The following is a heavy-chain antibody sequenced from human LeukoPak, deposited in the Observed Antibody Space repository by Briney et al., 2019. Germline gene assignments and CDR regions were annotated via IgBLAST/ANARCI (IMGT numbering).Heavy chain of an antibody. CDR2: ISPSSGTI. J-gene: IGHJ4*02. V-gene: IGHV3-48*02. Sequence: GRSLRLSCAASGFTFSIYSMHWVRQSPGKGLEWLSYISPSSGTIHYADSVKGRFTISRDNARNSVFLQMNRLTDEDTAVYHCARKLSSTDDYWGQGTLVTVSS. D-gene: IGHD3-10*01. CDR1: GFTFSIYS. CDR3: ARKLSSTDDY.